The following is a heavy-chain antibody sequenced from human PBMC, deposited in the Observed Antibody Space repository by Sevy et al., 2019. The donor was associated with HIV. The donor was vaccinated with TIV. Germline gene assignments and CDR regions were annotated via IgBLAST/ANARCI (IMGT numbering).Heavy chain of an antibody. D-gene: IGHD1-26*01. Sequence: GGSLRLSCAASGFTFSSYSMNWVRQAPGKGLEWVSYIRSSSSTIYYADSVKGRFTVSRDNAKNSLYLQMNSLRDEDTAVYYCASEDKYGEQGSYYYYGMDVWGQGTTVTVSS. CDR1: GFTFSSYS. V-gene: IGHV3-48*02. CDR3: ASEDKYGEQGSYYYYGMDV. CDR2: IRSSSSTI. J-gene: IGHJ6*02.